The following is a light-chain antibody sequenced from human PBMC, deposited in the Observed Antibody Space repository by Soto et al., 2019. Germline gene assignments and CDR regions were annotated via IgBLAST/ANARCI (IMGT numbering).Light chain of an antibody. CDR3: CSYTTSSTSV. CDR2: DVT. Sequence: QSALTQPASVPGSPGQSITISCTGSFSDVGPHDYVSWYQQHPGKAPKLVIYDVTNRPSGVSSRFSGSKSGNTASLTISGLQAEDEADYYCCSYTTSSTSVFGTGTKVTVL. J-gene: IGLJ1*01. V-gene: IGLV2-14*03. CDR1: FSDVGPHDY.